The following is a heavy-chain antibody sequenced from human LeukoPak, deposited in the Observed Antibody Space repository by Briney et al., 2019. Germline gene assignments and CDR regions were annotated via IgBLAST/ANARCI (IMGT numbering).Heavy chain of an antibody. V-gene: IGHV4-30-2*01. CDR3: ARKGEWLTDAFDI. Sequence: SETLSLTCTVSGGSISSGGYYWSWIRQPPGKGLEWIGYIYHSGSTYYNPSLKSRVTISVDRSKNQFSLKLSSVTAAATAVYYCARKGEWLTDAFDIWGQGTMVTVSS. J-gene: IGHJ3*02. CDR1: GGSISSGGYY. D-gene: IGHD5-12*01. CDR2: IYHSGST.